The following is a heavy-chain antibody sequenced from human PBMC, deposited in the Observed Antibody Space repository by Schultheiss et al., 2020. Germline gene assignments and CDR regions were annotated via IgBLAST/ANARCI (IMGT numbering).Heavy chain of an antibody. CDR1: GGSISSSSYY. CDR3: ARYPWDYYGMDV. J-gene: IGHJ6*02. D-gene: IGHD1-26*01. V-gene: IGHV4-31*03. Sequence: SETLSLTCTVSGGSISSSSYYWSWIRQHPGKGLEWIGYIYYSGSTYYNPSLKSRVTISVDTSKNQFSLKLSSVTAADTAVYYCARYPWDYYGMDVWGQGTPVTVSS. CDR2: IYYSGST.